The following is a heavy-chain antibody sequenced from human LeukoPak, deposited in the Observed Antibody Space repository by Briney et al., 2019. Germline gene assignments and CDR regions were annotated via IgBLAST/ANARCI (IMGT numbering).Heavy chain of an antibody. CDR2: MNPNSGNT. Sequence: ASVKVSCKASGYTFTSYDINWVRQATGQGLEWMGWMNPNSGNTGYAQKFQGRVTMTRNTSMSTAYMELSSLRSEDTAVYYCARGGGRITMVRGVIKWYFQHWGQGTLVTVSS. CDR1: GYTFTSYD. J-gene: IGHJ1*01. V-gene: IGHV1-8*01. D-gene: IGHD3-10*01. CDR3: ARGGGRITMVRGVIKWYFQH.